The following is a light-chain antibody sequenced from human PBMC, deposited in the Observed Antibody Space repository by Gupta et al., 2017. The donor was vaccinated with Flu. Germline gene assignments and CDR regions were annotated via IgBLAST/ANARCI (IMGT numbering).Light chain of an antibody. CDR2: DTS. J-gene: IGLJ3*02. CDR3: FLTYSGSWV. V-gene: IGLV7-46*01. Sequence: QPVVTQEPSLTFSPGGTVTLTCGSSTGAVTSGYYPYWFQQKPGQAPRTLIYDTSDKHSWTPARFSGSLLGGKAALTLSGAQHEDEDNYYCFLTYSGSWVFGGGTKLTVL. CDR1: TGAVTSGYY.